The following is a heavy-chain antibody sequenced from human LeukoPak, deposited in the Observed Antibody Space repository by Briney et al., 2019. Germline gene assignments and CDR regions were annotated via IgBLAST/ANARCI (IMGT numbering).Heavy chain of an antibody. CDR3: ARELDTAMVFDY. Sequence: GGSLRLSCAASGFTFSSYGMHWVRQAPGKGLEWVAVISYDGSNKYYADSVKGRFTISRDNSKNTLYLQMNSLRAEDTAVYYCARELDTAMVFDYWGQGTLVTVSS. CDR1: GFTFSSYG. CDR2: ISYDGSNK. D-gene: IGHD5-18*01. J-gene: IGHJ4*02. V-gene: IGHV3-30*03.